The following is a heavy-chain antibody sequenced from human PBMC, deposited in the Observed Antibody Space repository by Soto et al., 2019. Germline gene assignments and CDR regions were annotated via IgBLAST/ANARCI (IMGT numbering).Heavy chain of an antibody. CDR2: IYSGGTT. D-gene: IGHD3-10*01. Sequence: EVQLVESGGGLVQPGGSLRLPCAASGFTVSDTYMSWVRQAPGKGLEWVSVIYSGGTTNYADSVKGRFTISRDNSENTLYLQLNSLRLDDTAMYYCAKRVTLDRWGQGTLVTVSS. V-gene: IGHV3-66*04. CDR1: GFTVSDTY. J-gene: IGHJ4*02. CDR3: AKRVTLDR.